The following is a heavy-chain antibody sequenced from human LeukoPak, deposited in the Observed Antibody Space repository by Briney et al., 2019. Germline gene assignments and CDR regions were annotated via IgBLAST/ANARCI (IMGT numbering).Heavy chain of an antibody. CDR1: GGSISSSSYY. D-gene: IGHD2-15*01. CDR2: IYYSGST. J-gene: IGHJ4*02. CDR3: ASQVALVGNIVVVVAAIDY. Sequence: ESSETLSLTCTVSGGSISSSSYYWGWIRQPPGKGLEWIGSIYYSGSTYYNPSLKSRVTISVDTSKNQFSLKLSSVTAADTAVYYCASQVALVGNIVVVVAAIDYWGQGTLVTVSS. V-gene: IGHV4-39*07.